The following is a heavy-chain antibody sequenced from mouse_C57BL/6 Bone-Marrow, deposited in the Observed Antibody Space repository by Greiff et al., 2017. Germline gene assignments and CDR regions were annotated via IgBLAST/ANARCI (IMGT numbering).Heavy chain of an antibody. CDR1: GFSLTSYG. Sequence: VKLMESGPGLVQPSQSLSITCTVSGFSLTSYGVHWVRQSPGKGLEWLGVIWSGGSTDYNAAFISRLSISKDNSKSQVFFKMNSLQADDTAIYYCAREEFYYGLDYWGQGTTLTVSS. V-gene: IGHV2-2*01. D-gene: IGHD1-1*01. CDR2: IWSGGST. CDR3: AREEFYYGLDY. J-gene: IGHJ2*01.